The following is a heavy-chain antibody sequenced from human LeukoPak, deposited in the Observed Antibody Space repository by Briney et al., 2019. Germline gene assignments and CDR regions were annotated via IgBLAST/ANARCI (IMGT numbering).Heavy chain of an antibody. Sequence: SVKVSCKASGGTFSSYAISWVRQAPGQGLEWMGGIIPIFGTANYAQKFQGRVTITTDESTSTAYMELSSLRSEDTAVYYCARGPQTYRFENHYYYYYYMDVWGKGTTVTVSS. V-gene: IGHV1-69*05. J-gene: IGHJ6*03. CDR2: IIPIFGTA. CDR1: GGTFSSYA. CDR3: ARGPQTYRFENHYYYYYYMDV. D-gene: IGHD1-14*01.